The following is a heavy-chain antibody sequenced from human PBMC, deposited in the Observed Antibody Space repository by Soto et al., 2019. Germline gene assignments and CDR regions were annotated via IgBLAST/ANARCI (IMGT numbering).Heavy chain of an antibody. CDR2: ISYDGSNK. D-gene: IGHD2-15*01. CDR1: GFTFSSYS. V-gene: IGHV3-30-3*01. Sequence: PGGSLRLSCAASGFTFSSYSMNWVRQAPGKGLEWVAVISYDGSNKYYADSVKGRFTISRDNSKNTLYLQMNSLRAEDTAVYYCARGLYCSGVSCYPSSSYYGMDVWGKGTPVTVS. J-gene: IGHJ6*04. CDR3: ARGLYCSGVSCYPSSSYYGMDV.